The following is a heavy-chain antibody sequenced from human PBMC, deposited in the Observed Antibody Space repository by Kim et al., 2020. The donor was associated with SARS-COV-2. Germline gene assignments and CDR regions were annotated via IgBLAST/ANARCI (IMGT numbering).Heavy chain of an antibody. CDR3: ARVPASGYYFERYFDY. V-gene: IGHV1-3*01. D-gene: IGHD3-3*01. J-gene: IGHJ4*02. Sequence: KFQGRVTITRDTSASTAYMELSSLRSEDTAVYYCARVPASGYYFERYFDYWGQGTLVTVSS.